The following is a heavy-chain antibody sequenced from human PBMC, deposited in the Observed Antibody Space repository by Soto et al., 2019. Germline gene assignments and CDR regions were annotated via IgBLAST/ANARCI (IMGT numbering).Heavy chain of an antibody. Sequence: PGGSLTLSCAASGFTFSSYGMHWVRQAPGKGLEWVAVISYDGSNKYYADSVKGRFTISRDNSKNTLYLQMNSLRAEDTAVYYCAKVSGDSSYYFDYWGQGTLVTVSS. CDR1: GFTFSSYG. CDR2: ISYDGSNK. J-gene: IGHJ4*02. V-gene: IGHV3-30*18. CDR3: AKVSGDSSYYFDY. D-gene: IGHD3-22*01.